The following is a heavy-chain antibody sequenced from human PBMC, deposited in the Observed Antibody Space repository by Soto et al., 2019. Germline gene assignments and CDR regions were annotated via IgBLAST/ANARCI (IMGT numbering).Heavy chain of an antibody. CDR2: IGTAGDA. CDR3: AIGKVKGYYYGMDV. CDR1: GFTFSDHD. Sequence: PGGSLRLSCAASGFTFSDHDMHWVRQTTGKRLEWVSIIGTAGDAYYPGSVKGRFTISRENGKNSLRLQMNSLRAGDTAVYYCAIGKVKGYYYGMDVWGQGTTVTVYS. V-gene: IGHV3-13*01. D-gene: IGHD3-22*01. J-gene: IGHJ6*02.